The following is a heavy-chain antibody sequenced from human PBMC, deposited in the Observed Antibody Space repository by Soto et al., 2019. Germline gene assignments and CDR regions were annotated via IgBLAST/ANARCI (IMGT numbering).Heavy chain of an antibody. J-gene: IGHJ4*02. CDR3: ARDLKGQWLVNYFDY. V-gene: IGHV1-3*01. CDR1: GYTFTIYA. D-gene: IGHD6-19*01. CDR2: INAGNGNT. Sequence: ASVKVSCKASGYTFTIYAMHWVRQAPGQRLEWMGWINAGNGNTKYSQKFQGRVTITRDTSASTAYMELSSLRSEDTAVYYCARDLKGQWLVNYFDYWGQGTLVTVSS.